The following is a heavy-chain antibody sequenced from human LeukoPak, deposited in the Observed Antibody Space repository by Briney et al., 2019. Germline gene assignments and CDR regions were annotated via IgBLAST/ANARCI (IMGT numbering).Heavy chain of an antibody. CDR1: GFTFSSYS. CDR3: ARGSERGRFFYYFDY. CDR2: ISSSSSYI. J-gene: IGHJ4*02. Sequence: PGGSLRLSCAASGFTFSSYSMNWVRQAPGKGLEWVSSISSSSSYIYYADSVKGRFTISRDNAKNSLYLQMNSLRAEDTAVYYCARGSERGRFFYYFDYWGQGTLVTVSS. V-gene: IGHV3-21*01. D-gene: IGHD5-24*01.